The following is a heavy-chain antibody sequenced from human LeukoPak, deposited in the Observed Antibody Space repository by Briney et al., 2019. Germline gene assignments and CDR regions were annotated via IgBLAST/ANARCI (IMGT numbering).Heavy chain of an antibody. V-gene: IGHV4-39*07. CDR3: ARETDIVVVPAARGGFDY. Sequence: SETLSLTCTVSGGSISSSSYYWGWIRQPPGKGLEWIGSIYYSGSTYYNPSLKSRVTISVDTSKNQFSLKLSSVTAADTAVYYCARETDIVVVPAARGGFDYWGQGTLVTVSS. CDR2: IYYSGST. D-gene: IGHD2-2*01. CDR1: GGSISSSSYY. J-gene: IGHJ4*02.